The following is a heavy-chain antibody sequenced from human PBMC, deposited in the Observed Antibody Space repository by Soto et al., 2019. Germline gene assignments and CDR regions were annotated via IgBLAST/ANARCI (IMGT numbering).Heavy chain of an antibody. V-gene: IGHV3-30-3*01. J-gene: IGHJ4*02. Sequence: QVQLVESGGGVVQPGRSLRLSCAASGFTFSSCAMHWVRQAPGKGLEWVALISYDGSNKYYADSVKGRFTISGDNSKNPLYLQMNSLRAEDTAVYYCARDKRDLRFLEWSYYFDYWGQGTLVTVSS. CDR2: ISYDGSNK. D-gene: IGHD3-3*01. CDR3: ARDKRDLRFLEWSYYFDY. CDR1: GFTFSSCA.